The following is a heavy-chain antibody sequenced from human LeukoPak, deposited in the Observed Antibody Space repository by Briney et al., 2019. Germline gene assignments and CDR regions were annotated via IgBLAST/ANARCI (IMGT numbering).Heavy chain of an antibody. CDR1: GGSFSGYY. Sequence: SETLSLTCAVYGGSFSGYYWSWIRQPPGKRLEWIGEINHSGSTNYNPSLKSRVTISVDTSKNQFSLKLSSVTAADTAVYYCARGPAGVYYHGSGSYNFDYWGQGTLVTVSS. D-gene: IGHD3-10*01. V-gene: IGHV4-34*01. CDR2: INHSGST. CDR3: ARGPAGVYYHGSGSYNFDY. J-gene: IGHJ4*02.